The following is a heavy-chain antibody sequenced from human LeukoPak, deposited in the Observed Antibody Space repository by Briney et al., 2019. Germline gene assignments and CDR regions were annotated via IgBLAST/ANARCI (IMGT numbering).Heavy chain of an antibody. CDR2: INNDGSSK. V-gene: IGHV3-64*01. J-gene: IGHJ6*03. Sequence: GGSLRLSCAASGFTFSSYAMHWVRQAPGKGLEYVSRINNDGSSKYYASSVQGRFIISRDNSRNTLYLQLGSLRAEDMAVYYCAKDNRAAGDYYMDVWGKGTTVTVSS. D-gene: IGHD6-19*01. CDR3: AKDNRAAGDYYMDV. CDR1: GFTFSSYA.